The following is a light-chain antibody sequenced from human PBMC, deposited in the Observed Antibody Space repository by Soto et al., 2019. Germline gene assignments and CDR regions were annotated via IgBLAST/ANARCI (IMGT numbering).Light chain of an antibody. CDR2: VGTGGIVG. J-gene: IGLJ1*01. CDR1: SGYSNYK. CDR3: GADHGGGSNFVYV. V-gene: IGLV9-49*01. Sequence: QPVLTQPPSASASLGASVTLTCTLSSGYSNYKVDWYQQRPGKGPRFGMRVGTGGIVGSKGDGIPDRFSVLGSGLNRYLTINNIQEEDESDYYCGADHGGGSNFVYVFGTGTKLTVL.